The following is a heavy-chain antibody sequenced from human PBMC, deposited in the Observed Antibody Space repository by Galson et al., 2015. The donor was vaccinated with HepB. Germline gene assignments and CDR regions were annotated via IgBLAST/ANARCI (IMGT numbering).Heavy chain of an antibody. D-gene: IGHD3-22*01. CDR2: ISAGNGNT. CDR3: ARPYYYESSGYYPFFDY. J-gene: IGHJ4*02. CDR1: GYTFTNYA. V-gene: IGHV1-3*01. Sequence: SVKVSCKASGYTFTNYAIHWVRQAPGQRLEWMGWISAGNGNTKYSQKLQGRVTITRDTSASTAYMELSSLRSEDTAVYYCARPYYYESSGYYPFFDYWGQGTLVTVSS.